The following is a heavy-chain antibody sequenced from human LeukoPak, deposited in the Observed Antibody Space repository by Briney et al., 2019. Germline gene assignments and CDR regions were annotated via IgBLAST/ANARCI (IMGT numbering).Heavy chain of an antibody. D-gene: IGHD3-22*01. V-gene: IGHV3-72*01. Sequence: PGGSLRLSCAASEFIFSDHYMDWVRQAPGKGLEWVGRIRNRPNGYTTEYVASAKGRFTVSRDDSKNSLYLQMNSLKTEDTALYYCALMDYDSSIDPIFDYWGQGTLVTVSS. J-gene: IGHJ4*02. CDR3: ALMDYDSSIDPIFDY. CDR1: EFIFSDHY. CDR2: IRNRPNGYTT.